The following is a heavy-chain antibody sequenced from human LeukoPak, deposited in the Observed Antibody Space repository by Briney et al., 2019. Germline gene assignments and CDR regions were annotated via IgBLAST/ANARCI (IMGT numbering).Heavy chain of an antibody. D-gene: IGHD4-17*01. Sequence: GGSLRLSCAASGFTFSNAWMSWVRQAPGKGLEWVGRIKSKTDGGTTDYAAPVKDRFTISRDDSKNTLHLQMNSLKTEDTAVYYCTTAEDPLYGGIPFDYWGQGTLVTVSS. CDR3: TTAEDPLYGGIPFDY. CDR1: GFTFSNAW. V-gene: IGHV3-15*01. J-gene: IGHJ4*02. CDR2: IKSKTDGGTT.